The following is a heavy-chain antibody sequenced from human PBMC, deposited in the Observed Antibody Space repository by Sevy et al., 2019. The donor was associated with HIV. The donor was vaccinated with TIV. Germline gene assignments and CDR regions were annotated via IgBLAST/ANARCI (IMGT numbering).Heavy chain of an antibody. CDR2: IIPIFGTA. Sequence: ASVKVSCKASGGTFSSYAISWVRQAPGQGLEWMGRIIPIFGTANYARKFQGRVTITADESTSTAYMELSSLRSEDTAVYYWARDLGKKVGSGWYGNAFDIWGQGTMVTVSS. CDR1: GGTFSSYA. D-gene: IGHD6-13*01. V-gene: IGHV1-69*13. J-gene: IGHJ3*02. CDR3: ARDLGKKVGSGWYGNAFDI.